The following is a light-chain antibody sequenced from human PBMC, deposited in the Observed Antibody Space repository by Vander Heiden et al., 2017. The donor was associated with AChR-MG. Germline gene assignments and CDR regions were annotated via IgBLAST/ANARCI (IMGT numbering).Light chain of an antibody. CDR1: NIGSKS. CDR2: DNS. V-gene: IGLV3-21*02. J-gene: IGLJ7*01. CDR3: QVWDNSSDHSV. Sequence: YVLTQPPSVSVAPGQTARITCEGNNIGSKSVRWYQQKPGQAPVLVVYDNSDRPSGIPERFSGSNSGNTATLTISRVEAGDEADYYCQVWDNSSDHSVFGGGTQLTVL.